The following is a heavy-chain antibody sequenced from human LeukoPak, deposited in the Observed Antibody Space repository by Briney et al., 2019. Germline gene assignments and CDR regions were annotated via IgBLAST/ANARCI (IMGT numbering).Heavy chain of an antibody. J-gene: IGHJ4*02. CDR1: GFTFSSYW. CDR2: IWYDGSNK. D-gene: IGHD3-22*01. Sequence: GGSLRLSCAASGFTFSSYWMSWVRQAPGKGLEWVAVIWYDGSNKYYADSVKGRFTISRDNSKNTLYLQMNSLRAEDTAVYYCARDECSSGPTPFDYWGQGTLVTVSS. V-gene: IGHV3-33*08. CDR3: ARDECSSGPTPFDY.